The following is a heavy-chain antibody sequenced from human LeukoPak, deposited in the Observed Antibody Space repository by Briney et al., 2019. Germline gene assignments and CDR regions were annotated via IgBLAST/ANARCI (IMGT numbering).Heavy chain of an antibody. CDR1: GASVSSSNW. CDR3: PRGLYGSDSY. D-gene: IGHD6-19*01. CDR2: IHHPGRT. Sequence: PSETLSLTCTVSGASVSSSNWGSGVRQAPKKGVATIGEIHHPGRTNYNPSLTSRVTMSVDTSKNQISLRLSSVPPADTAVYYCPRGLYGSDSYWGQANLVTVSS. J-gene: IGHJ4*02. V-gene: IGHV4-4*02.